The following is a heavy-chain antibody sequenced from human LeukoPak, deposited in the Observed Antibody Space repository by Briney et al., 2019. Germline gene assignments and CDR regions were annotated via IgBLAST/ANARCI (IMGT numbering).Heavy chain of an antibody. D-gene: IGHD3-10*01. V-gene: IGHV3-21*06. CDR3: ARAAGELLPFDYFDY. J-gene: IGHJ4*02. CDR2: ITSSSSYI. Sequence: GGSLRHSCAASGLTFGRYSMNWGRQAPGERLEWVSSITSSSSYIYYADSVKGRFTISRDNVKNSLYLQMHSLRAEDTAVYYCARAAGELLPFDYFDYWGQGTLVTVSS. CDR1: GLTFGRYS.